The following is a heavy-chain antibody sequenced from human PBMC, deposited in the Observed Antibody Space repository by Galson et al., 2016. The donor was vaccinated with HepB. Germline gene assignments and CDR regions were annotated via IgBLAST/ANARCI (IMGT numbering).Heavy chain of an antibody. Sequence: SLRLSCAASEFTFGSYALHWVRQAPGKGLEWVTVISYDGSNKYYADSVKGRFTISRDNSKNTLYLQMNSLRAEDTAVYYCARDVCGGDCYYDYYGMDVWGQGTTVTVSS. J-gene: IGHJ6*02. V-gene: IGHV3-30-3*01. D-gene: IGHD2-21*02. CDR3: ARDVCGGDCYYDYYGMDV. CDR1: EFTFGSYA. CDR2: ISYDGSNK.